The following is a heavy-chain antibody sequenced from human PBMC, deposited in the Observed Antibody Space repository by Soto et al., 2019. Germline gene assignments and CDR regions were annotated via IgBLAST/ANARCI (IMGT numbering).Heavy chain of an antibody. V-gene: IGHV3-33*01. CDR2: IWYDGSNK. CDR1: GFTFSSYG. Sequence: GGSLRLSCAASGFTFSSYGMHWVRQAPGKGLEWVAVIWYDGSNKYYADSVKGRFTISRDNSKSTLYLQMNSLRAEDTAVYYCAAYYYDSSGSDYYYGMDVWGQGTTVTVSS. J-gene: IGHJ6*02. CDR3: AAYYYDSSGSDYYYGMDV. D-gene: IGHD3-22*01.